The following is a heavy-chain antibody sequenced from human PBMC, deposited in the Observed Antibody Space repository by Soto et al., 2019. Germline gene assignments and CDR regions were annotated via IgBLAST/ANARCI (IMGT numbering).Heavy chain of an antibody. CDR1: GYSISGSNW. D-gene: IGHD2-15*01. V-gene: IGHV4-28*01. CDR2: IYYSGST. J-gene: IGHJ4*02. CDR3: ARWYCSGGSCYEVDY. Sequence: QVQLQESGPGLVKPSDTLSLTCAVSGYSISGSNWWGWIRQPPGKGLEWIGYIYYSGSTYYNPSLKSRLTMSVDTSKNQISLKLSSVTAEDTAVYYCARWYCSGGSCYEVDYWGQGTLVTVSS.